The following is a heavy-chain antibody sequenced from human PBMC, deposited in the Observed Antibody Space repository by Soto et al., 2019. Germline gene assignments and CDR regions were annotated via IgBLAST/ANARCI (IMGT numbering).Heavy chain of an antibody. J-gene: IGHJ5*02. Sequence: ASVKVSCKASGYTFTNYGIHWVRQAPGQRLEWMGWLNAANGDTKYSPNFQGRVTITRDTSASTAYTELSSLRSEDTAVYYCIRRHVSSTGIDWFDPWGQGTLVTV. CDR3: IRRHVSSTGIDWFDP. D-gene: IGHD1-1*01. V-gene: IGHV1-3*01. CDR2: LNAANGDT. CDR1: GYTFTNYG.